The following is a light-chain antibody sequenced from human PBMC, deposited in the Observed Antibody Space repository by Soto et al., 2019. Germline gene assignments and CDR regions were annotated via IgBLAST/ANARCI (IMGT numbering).Light chain of an antibody. Sequence: QSALTQPASMSGSPGQSITISCTGTSSDVGGYNYVSWHQQHSGKAPKLIIYEVTNRPSGVSNRFSGSKSGNTASLTISGLQAEDEADYYCSSYTATNTYVFGTGTRSPS. CDR1: SSDVGGYNY. V-gene: IGLV2-14*01. J-gene: IGLJ1*01. CDR2: EVT. CDR3: SSYTATNTYV.